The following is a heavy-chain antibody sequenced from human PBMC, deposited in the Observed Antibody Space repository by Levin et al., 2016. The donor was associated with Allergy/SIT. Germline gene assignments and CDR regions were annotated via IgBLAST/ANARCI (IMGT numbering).Heavy chain of an antibody. CDR3: ATDLVDAFDT. J-gene: IGHJ3*02. V-gene: IGHV3-23*01. Sequence: WIRQPPGKGLEWVSAISGSGISTYYADSVKGRFTISRDNSKNTLYLQMNSLRAEDTAVYYCATDLVDAFDTWGQGTMVTVSS. CDR2: ISGSGIST. D-gene: IGHD2-8*02.